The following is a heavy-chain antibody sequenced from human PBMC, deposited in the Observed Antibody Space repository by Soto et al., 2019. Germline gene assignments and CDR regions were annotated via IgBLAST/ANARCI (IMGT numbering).Heavy chain of an antibody. J-gene: IGHJ6*02. D-gene: IGHD3-9*01. CDR3: ARDVSPPYYDILTGYPVYYYGMDV. CDR2: INPNSGGT. V-gene: IGHV1-2*02. Sequence: ASVKVSCKASGYTFTGYYMHWVRQAPGQGLEWMGWINPNSGGTNYAQKFQGRVTMTRDTSISTAYMELSRLRSDDTAVYYCARDVSPPYYDILTGYPVYYYGMDVWGQGTTVTVSS. CDR1: GYTFTGYY.